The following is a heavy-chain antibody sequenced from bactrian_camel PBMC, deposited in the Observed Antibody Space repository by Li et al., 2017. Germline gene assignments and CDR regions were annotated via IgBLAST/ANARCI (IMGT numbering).Heavy chain of an antibody. J-gene: IGHJ6*01. Sequence: QLVESGGGSVQAGGSLRLSCAASGYIRSRYCMGWFRQAPGKEREGVATIDTGGSTTYADSVKGRFTISKDNAKNSLYLQMTSLKPEDTAMYYCALQIFSLVCSLCREFSYWGQGTQVTVS. CDR3: ALQIFSLVCSLCREFSY. CDR1: GYIRSRYC. D-gene: IGHD1*01. V-gene: IGHV3S53*01. CDR2: IDTGGST.